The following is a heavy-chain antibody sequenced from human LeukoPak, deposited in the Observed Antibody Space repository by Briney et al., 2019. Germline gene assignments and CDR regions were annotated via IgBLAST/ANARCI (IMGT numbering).Heavy chain of an antibody. J-gene: IGHJ4*02. CDR2: ISSSSSYT. V-gene: IGHV3-11*05. Sequence: PGGSLRLSCAASGFTFSTFAMSWVRQAPGKGLEWVSYISSSSSYTNYADSVKGRFTISRDNAKNSLYLQMNSLRAEDTAVYYCTRDTEPSYYCGGDCYVFFDYWGQGTLVTVSS. D-gene: IGHD2-21*02. CDR1: GFTFSTFA. CDR3: TRDTEPSYYCGGDCYVFFDY.